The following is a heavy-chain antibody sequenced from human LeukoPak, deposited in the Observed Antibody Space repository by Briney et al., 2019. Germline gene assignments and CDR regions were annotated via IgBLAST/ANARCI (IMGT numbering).Heavy chain of an antibody. CDR2: ISSSGSTI. CDR1: GFTFSDYY. J-gene: IGHJ4*02. V-gene: IGHV3-11*01. D-gene: IGHD2-2*02. CDR3: AKGVVPAAILHNYFDY. Sequence: GGSLRLSCAASGFTFSDYYMSWIRQAPGKGLEWVSYISSSGSTIYYADSVKGRFTISRDNAKNSLYLQMNSLRAEDTAVYYCAKGVVPAAILHNYFDYWGQGTLVTVSS.